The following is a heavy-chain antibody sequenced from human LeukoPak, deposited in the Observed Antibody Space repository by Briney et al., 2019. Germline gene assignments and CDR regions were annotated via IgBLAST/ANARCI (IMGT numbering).Heavy chain of an antibody. CDR3: ARAGRSPYYYYMDV. Sequence: SETLSLTCTVSGGSISSYYWSWIRQPPGKGLEWIGYIYYSGSTIYNPSLKSRVTISVDTSKNQFSLKLSSVTAADTAVYYCARAGRSPYYYYMDVWGKGTTVTVSS. CDR1: GGSISSYY. J-gene: IGHJ6*03. V-gene: IGHV4-59*12. CDR2: IYYSGST. D-gene: IGHD6-19*01.